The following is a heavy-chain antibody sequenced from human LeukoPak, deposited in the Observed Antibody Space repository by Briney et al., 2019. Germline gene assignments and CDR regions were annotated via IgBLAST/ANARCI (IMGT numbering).Heavy chain of an antibody. CDR1: GGSFSGYY. CDR3: ARFMVRGVKLRAFDI. D-gene: IGHD3-10*01. V-gene: IGHV4-34*01. Sequence: PSETLSLTCAVYGGSFSGYYWSWIRQPPGKGLEWVGEINHSGSTNYNPSLKSRVTISVDTSKNQFSLELSSVTAADTAVYYCARFMVRGVKLRAFDIWGQGTMVTVSS. CDR2: INHSGST. J-gene: IGHJ3*02.